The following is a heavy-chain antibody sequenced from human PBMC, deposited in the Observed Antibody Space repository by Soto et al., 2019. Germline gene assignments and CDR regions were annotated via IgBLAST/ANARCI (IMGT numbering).Heavy chain of an antibody. V-gene: IGHV1-69*04. J-gene: IGHJ4*02. D-gene: IGHD5-12*01. Sequence: GASVKVSCKTSGGTFSNDIITWVRQAPGQGLEWMGRTIPLLDIANYAQKFQGRVTITADKSTSTAYMELNSLRSEDTAVYYCARDSPIGSTFSGYDAIDYWGQGTLVTVSS. CDR2: TIPLLDIA. CDR3: ARDSPIGSTFSGYDAIDY. CDR1: GGTFSNDI.